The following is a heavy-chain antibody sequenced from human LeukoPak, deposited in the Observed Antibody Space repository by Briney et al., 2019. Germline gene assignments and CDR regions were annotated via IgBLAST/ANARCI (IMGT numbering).Heavy chain of an antibody. CDR1: GFTFSSYE. V-gene: IGHV3-48*03. D-gene: IGHD6-19*01. CDR3: ARSPTGSGWYYFDY. J-gene: IGHJ4*02. CDR2: ISSSGSSI. Sequence: PGGSLRLSCAASGFTFSSYEMNWVRQAPGKGLEWVSYISSSGSSIYYADSVKGRFTISRDNAKNSLYLQMKSLRAEDTAVYYCARSPTGSGWYYFDYWGQGTLVTVSS.